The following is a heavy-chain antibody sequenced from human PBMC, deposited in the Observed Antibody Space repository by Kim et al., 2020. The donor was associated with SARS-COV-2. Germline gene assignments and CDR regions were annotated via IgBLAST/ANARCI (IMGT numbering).Heavy chain of an antibody. CDR1: GYTFTSYY. Sequence: ASVKVSCKASGYTFTSYYMHWVRQAPGQGLEWMGIINPSGGSTSYAQKFQGRVTMTRDTSTSTVYMELSSLRSEDTAVYYCASPHYDYGDYGYGYGMDVWGQGTTVTVSS. CDR2: INPSGGST. CDR3: ASPHYDYGDYGYGYGMDV. V-gene: IGHV1-46*01. D-gene: IGHD4-17*01. J-gene: IGHJ6*02.